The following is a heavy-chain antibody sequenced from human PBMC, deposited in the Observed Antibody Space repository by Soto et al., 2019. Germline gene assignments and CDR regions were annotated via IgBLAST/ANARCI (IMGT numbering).Heavy chain of an antibody. J-gene: IGHJ4*02. Sequence: PGGSLRLSCAASGFTFSGDWMHWVRQAAGKGLVWVSRINMDGSSTNYADSVKGRFTISRDNAKNTLYLQMNSLRVDDTAVYYCARGPRGLYHHDYWGQVALVTVSS. CDR2: INMDGSST. V-gene: IGHV3-74*01. CDR1: GFTFSGDW. D-gene: IGHD2-2*01. CDR3: ARGPRGLYHHDY.